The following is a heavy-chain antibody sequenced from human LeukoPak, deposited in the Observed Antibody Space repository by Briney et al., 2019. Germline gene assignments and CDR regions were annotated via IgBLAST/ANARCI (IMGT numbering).Heavy chain of an antibody. CDR2: IHHSGTT. J-gene: IGHJ5*02. CDR3: ARAAAADPKNWFDP. V-gene: IGHV4-38-2*01. D-gene: IGHD6-13*01. CDR1: GYSINSGHY. Sequence: SETLSLTCAVSGYSINSGHYWGWIRQPPGKGLEWIGSIHHSGTTYYNPSLKSRVTISGDTSKNQFSLILTSVTATDTAVYYCARAAAADPKNWFDPWGQGTLVTVSS.